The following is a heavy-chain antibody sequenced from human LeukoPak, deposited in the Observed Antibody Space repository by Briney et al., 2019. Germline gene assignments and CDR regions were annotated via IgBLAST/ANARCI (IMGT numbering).Heavy chain of an antibody. CDR3: ASGRVPAAPLDY. CDR1: GGSISSSSYY. Sequence: TSETLSLTCTVSGGSISSSSYYWGWIRQPPGKGLEWIGSIYYSGSTYYNPSLKSRVTISVDTSKNQFSLKLSSVTAADTAVYYCASGRVPAAPLDYWGQGTLVTVSS. CDR2: IYYSGST. D-gene: IGHD2-2*01. V-gene: IGHV4-39*01. J-gene: IGHJ4*02.